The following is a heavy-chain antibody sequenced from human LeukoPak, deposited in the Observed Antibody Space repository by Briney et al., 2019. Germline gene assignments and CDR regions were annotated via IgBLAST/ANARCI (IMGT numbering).Heavy chain of an antibody. Sequence: GGSLRLSCAASGFTFDDYAMHWARQAPGKGLEWVSGISWNSGSIGYADSVKGRFTISRDNAKNSLYLQMNSLRAEDTALYYCAKDMSFCSSTSCYKFGAFDIWGQGTMVTVSS. CDR3: AKDMSFCSSTSCYKFGAFDI. D-gene: IGHD2-2*02. V-gene: IGHV3-9*01. J-gene: IGHJ3*02. CDR1: GFTFDDYA. CDR2: ISWNSGSI.